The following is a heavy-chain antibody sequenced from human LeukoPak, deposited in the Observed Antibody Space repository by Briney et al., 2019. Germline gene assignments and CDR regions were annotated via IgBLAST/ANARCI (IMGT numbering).Heavy chain of an antibody. Sequence: GGSLRLSCAASGFSFTSYSMNWVRQAPGKGLEWVSSISSSSSDYINYADSVKGRFTISKDNAKNSPYLQMNSLRAEDTAVYYCARGPYYYDSGGFYHYWGQGTLVNVSS. CDR3: ARGPYYYDSGGFYHY. D-gene: IGHD3-22*01. CDR1: GFSFTSYS. J-gene: IGHJ4*02. V-gene: IGHV3-21*01. CDR2: ISSSSSDYI.